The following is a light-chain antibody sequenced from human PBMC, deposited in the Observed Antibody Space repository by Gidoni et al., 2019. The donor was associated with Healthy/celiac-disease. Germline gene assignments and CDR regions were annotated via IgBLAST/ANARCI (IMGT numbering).Light chain of an antibody. CDR2: GAS. Sequence: EIVMTQSPATLSVSPGERATLSCRASQSVSSNLAWYQQKPGQAPRLLIYGASTRATGIPARFSGSGSGTEFTLTISSLQSEDVAVYYCQQYNNGTPGGTFGQGTKVEIK. CDR3: QQYNNGTPGGT. J-gene: IGKJ1*01. CDR1: QSVSSN. V-gene: IGKV3-15*01.